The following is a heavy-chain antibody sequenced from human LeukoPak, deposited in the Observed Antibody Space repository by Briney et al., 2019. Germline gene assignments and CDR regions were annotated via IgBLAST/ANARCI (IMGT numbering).Heavy chain of an antibody. V-gene: IGHV4-38-2*01. CDR3: AAENLDTAMVRIPY. CDR2: MHHSGST. D-gene: IGHD5-18*01. CDR1: GYSISSGYY. Sequence: PSETLSLTCAVSGYSISSGYYWGWMRPPPGKGLEWIGSMHHSGSTFSNPSLMSRVTISVDTSKNQVSLKLSSVTAADTAVYYCAAENLDTAMVRIPYWGQGTLVTVSS. J-gene: IGHJ4*02.